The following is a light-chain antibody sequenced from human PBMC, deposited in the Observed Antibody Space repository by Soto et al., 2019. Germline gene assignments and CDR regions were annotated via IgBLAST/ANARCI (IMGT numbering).Light chain of an antibody. CDR1: QPIADY. Sequence: HMTQYQASLSASVGDRVTIACRAGQPIADYLNWYQQKPGEAPKVLIFGASSLRSGVPSRFSGSGYGTDFTLTINNLQPEDFATYYCQQTHAVPLTFGQVTRLAIK. J-gene: IGKJ5*01. CDR2: GAS. CDR3: QQTHAVPLT. V-gene: IGKV1-39*01.